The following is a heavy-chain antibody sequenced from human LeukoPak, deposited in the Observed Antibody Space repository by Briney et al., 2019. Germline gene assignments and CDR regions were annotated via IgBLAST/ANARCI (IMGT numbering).Heavy chain of an antibody. D-gene: IGHD2-15*01. CDR3: ASDPRGCSGGSCYSRAIDAFDI. CDR2: ISGSGGST. J-gene: IGHJ3*02. CDR1: GFPFSSYA. V-gene: IGHV3-23*01. Sequence: GGSLRLSCAASGFPFSSYAMSWVRQAPGKGLEWVSAISGSGGSTYYADSGKGRFTISRDNSKNTLYLQMNSLRAEDTAVYYCASDPRGCSGGSCYSRAIDAFDIWGQGTMVTVSS.